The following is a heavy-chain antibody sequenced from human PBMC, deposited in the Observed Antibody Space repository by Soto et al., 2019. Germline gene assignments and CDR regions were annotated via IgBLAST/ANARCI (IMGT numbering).Heavy chain of an antibody. V-gene: IGHV3-23*01. J-gene: IGHJ5*02. D-gene: IGHD6-19*01. CDR1: GFTFSSYA. Sequence: GGSLRLSCAASGFTFSSYAMSWVRQAPGKGLEWVSAISGSGGSTYYADSVKGRFTISRDNSKNTLYLQMNSLKAEDTAVYYCAKDPRRIAVAGPWWFDPWGQGTLVTVSS. CDR3: AKDPRRIAVAGPWWFDP. CDR2: ISGSGGST.